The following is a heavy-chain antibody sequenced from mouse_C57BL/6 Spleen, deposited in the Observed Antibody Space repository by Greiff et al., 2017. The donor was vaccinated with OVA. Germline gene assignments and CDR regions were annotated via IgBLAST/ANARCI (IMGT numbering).Heavy chain of an antibody. D-gene: IGHD2-4*01. V-gene: IGHV1-61*01. J-gene: IGHJ2*01. Sequence: QVQLQQPGAELVRPGSSVKLSCKASGYTFTSYWMDWVKQRPGQGLEWIGNIYPSDSETHYNQKFKDKATLTVDKSSSTAYMQLSSLTSEDSAVYYCARGGYDYEYYFDYWGQGTTLTVSS. CDR1: GYTFTSYW. CDR3: ARGGYDYEYYFDY. CDR2: IYPSDSET.